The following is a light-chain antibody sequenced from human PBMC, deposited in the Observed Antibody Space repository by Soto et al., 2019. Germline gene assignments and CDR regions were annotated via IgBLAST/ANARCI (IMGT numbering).Light chain of an antibody. Sequence: QLVLTQSSSASASLGSSVKLTCTLSRGHSSYIIAWHQQQPGKAPRYLMKLEGSGSYNKGSGVPDRFSGSSSGADRYLTISNLQFEDEADYYCETWDSNVWVFGGGTQLTVL. CDR3: ETWDSNVWV. CDR2: LEGSGSY. J-gene: IGLJ3*02. V-gene: IGLV4-60*02. CDR1: RGHSSYI.